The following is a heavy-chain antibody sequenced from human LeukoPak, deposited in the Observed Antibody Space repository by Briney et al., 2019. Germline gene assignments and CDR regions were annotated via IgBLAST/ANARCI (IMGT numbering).Heavy chain of an antibody. J-gene: IGHJ6*02. CDR2: ISYDGSNK. V-gene: IGHV3-30*18. D-gene: IGHD5-18*01. Sequence: GGSLRLSRAASGFTFSSYGMHWVRQAPGKGLEWVAVISYDGSNKYYADSVKGRFTISRDNSKNTLYLQMNSLRAEDTAVYYCAKDTGGYSYGPSPYYYYGMDVWGQGTTVTVSS. CDR1: GFTFSSYG. CDR3: AKDTGGYSYGPSPYYYYGMDV.